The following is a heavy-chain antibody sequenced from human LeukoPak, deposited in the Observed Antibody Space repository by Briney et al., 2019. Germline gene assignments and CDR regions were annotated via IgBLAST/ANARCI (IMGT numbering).Heavy chain of an antibody. CDR2: IRYDGSNK. CDR1: GFTFSSYG. V-gene: IGHV3-30*02. CDR3: ARESGLYDSSGNDAFDI. Sequence: PGGSLRLSCAASGFTFSSYGMHWVRQAPGKGLEWVAFIRYDGSNKYYADSVKGRFTISRDNAKNSLYLQMNSLRAEDTAVYYCARESGLYDSSGNDAFDIWGQGTMVTVSS. D-gene: IGHD3-22*01. J-gene: IGHJ3*02.